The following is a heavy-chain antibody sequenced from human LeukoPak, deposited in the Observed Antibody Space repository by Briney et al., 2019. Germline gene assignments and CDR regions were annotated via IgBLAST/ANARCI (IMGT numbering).Heavy chain of an antibody. CDR2: ISRNGGSA. V-gene: IGHV3-20*04. Sequence: GGSLRLSCAASGFTFDEYGMTWVRQAPGKGLEWVSGISRNGGSAGYADSVKGRFTISRDNAKNSLYLQMNSLRAEDTAVYYCAKGTELLWFGELYYYYYYMDVWGKGTTVTVSS. J-gene: IGHJ6*03. D-gene: IGHD3-10*01. CDR1: GFTFDEYG. CDR3: AKGTELLWFGELYYYYYYMDV.